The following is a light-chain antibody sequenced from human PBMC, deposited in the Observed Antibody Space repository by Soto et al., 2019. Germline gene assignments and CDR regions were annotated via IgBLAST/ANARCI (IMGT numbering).Light chain of an antibody. Sequence: GERATLACRASQSVDNSHVAWYQQRSGLPTRILIYGASNRATGIPDRVTGSGSGADSTLTSSTLEPDDLVLYLSKQYRTQPPGTFGQGTRLEIK. CDR3: KQYRTQPPGT. CDR1: QSVDNSH. CDR2: GAS. J-gene: IGKJ5*01. V-gene: IGKV3-20*01.